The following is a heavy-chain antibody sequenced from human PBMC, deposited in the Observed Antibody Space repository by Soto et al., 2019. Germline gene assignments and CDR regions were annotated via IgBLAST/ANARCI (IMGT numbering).Heavy chain of an antibody. Sequence: ASVKVSCKASGYTFTGYYMHWVRQAPGQGLEWMGWINPNSGATDYAQKFQDWATMTRDTSINTAYMELSRLRSDDTAVYFCARGSDILTSPVGYWGQGTRVTVSS. J-gene: IGHJ4*02. CDR3: ARGSDILTSPVGY. CDR1: GYTFTGYY. D-gene: IGHD3-9*01. CDR2: INPNSGAT. V-gene: IGHV1-2*04.